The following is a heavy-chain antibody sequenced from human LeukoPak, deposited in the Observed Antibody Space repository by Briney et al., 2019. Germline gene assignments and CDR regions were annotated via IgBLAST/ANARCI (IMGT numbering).Heavy chain of an antibody. Sequence: GGSLRLSCAASGFILSSSWMHWVRQVPGEGLVWVARMNEDGRRTDVAGSVRGRFTISRDIAKNTLFLQMNSLRVEDTAVYHCVRDFGGEDDFWGQGTLVAVSS. CDR1: GFILSSSW. J-gene: IGHJ4*02. D-gene: IGHD2-15*01. CDR2: MNEDGRRT. V-gene: IGHV3-74*01. CDR3: VRDFGGEDDF.